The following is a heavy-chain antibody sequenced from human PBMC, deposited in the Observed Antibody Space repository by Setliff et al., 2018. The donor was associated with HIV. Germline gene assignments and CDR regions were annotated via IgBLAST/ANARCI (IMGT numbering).Heavy chain of an antibody. Sequence: ASVKVSCKASGYTFTSYAMNWVRQAPGQGLEWMGRINPNSGGTKYAQKFQGRVTITRDTSASTAYMELSSLRSEDTAVYYCAREGQWLDMGDAFDIWGQGTMVTVSS. V-gene: IGHV1-2*06. CDR2: INPNSGGT. J-gene: IGHJ3*02. CDR3: AREGQWLDMGDAFDI. CDR1: GYTFTSYA. D-gene: IGHD6-19*01.